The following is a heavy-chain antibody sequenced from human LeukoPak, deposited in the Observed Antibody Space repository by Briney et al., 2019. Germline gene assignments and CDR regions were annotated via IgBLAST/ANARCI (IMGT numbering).Heavy chain of an antibody. CDR3: ARADIWEGPKGD. Sequence: ASVKVSCKASGYTFTSYYMHWVRQAPGQGLEWMGIINPSGGSTSYAQKFQGRVTMTRDMSTSTVYMELSSLRSEDTAVYYCARADIWEGPKGDWGQGTMVIVSS. D-gene: IGHD3-16*01. CDR2: INPSGGST. CDR1: GYTFTSYY. J-gene: IGHJ3*01. V-gene: IGHV1-46*01.